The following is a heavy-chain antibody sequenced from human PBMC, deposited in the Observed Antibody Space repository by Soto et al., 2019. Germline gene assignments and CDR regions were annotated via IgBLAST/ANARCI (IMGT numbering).Heavy chain of an antibody. CDR2: ISSSGSTI. V-gene: IGHV3-48*03. CDR1: GFTFSSYE. D-gene: IGHD3-9*01. Sequence: GGSLRLSCAASGFTFSSYEMNWVRQAPGKGLEWVSYISSSGSTIYYADSVKGRFTISRDNAKNSLYLQMNSLRAEDTAVYYCVTDNRLRFFDWPQLDPWGQGTLVTVSS. CDR3: VTDNRLRFFDWPQLDP. J-gene: IGHJ5*02.